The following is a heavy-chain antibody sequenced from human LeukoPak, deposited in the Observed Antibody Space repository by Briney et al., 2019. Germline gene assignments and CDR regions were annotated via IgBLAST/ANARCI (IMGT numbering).Heavy chain of an antibody. CDR3: ARDQGTYYDYVWGSYRTPLDY. J-gene: IGHJ4*02. D-gene: IGHD3-16*02. V-gene: IGHV3-30*04. Sequence: PGGSLRLSCAASGFTFSSYAMHWVRQAPGKGLEWVAVISYDGSNKYYADSVKGRFTISRDNSKNTLYLQMNSLRAEDTAVYYCARDQGTYYDYVWGSYRTPLDYWGQGTLVTVPS. CDR2: ISYDGSNK. CDR1: GFTFSSYA.